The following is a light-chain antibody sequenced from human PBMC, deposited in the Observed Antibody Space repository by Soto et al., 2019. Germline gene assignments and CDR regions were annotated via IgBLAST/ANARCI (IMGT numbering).Light chain of an antibody. CDR1: QSVLYSSNNKNY. CDR3: QQYYSSRT. J-gene: IGKJ1*01. CDR2: WAS. V-gene: IGKV4-1*01. Sequence: DIVMTQSPDSLAVSLGERATINCKSGQSVLYSSNNKNYLAWYQQKPGQPPKLLIYWASTRESGVPDRFSGSGSATDFTLTISSLPAEDVAVYYCQQYYSSRTFGQGTKVDI.